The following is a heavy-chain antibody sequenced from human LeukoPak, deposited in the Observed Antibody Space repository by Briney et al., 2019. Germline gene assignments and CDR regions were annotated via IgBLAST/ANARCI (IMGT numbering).Heavy chain of an antibody. CDR3: CASKPDSDF. CDR1: GFTFSSYS. CDR2: INSDGSST. Sequence: GGSLRLSCAASGFTFSSYSMNWVRQVPGKGLVWVSRINSDGSSTTYADSVKGRFTISRDYAKNTLYLQMNSLRAEDTAVYYCCASKPDSDFWGQGTLVTVSS. D-gene: IGHD1-14*01. V-gene: IGHV3-74*01. J-gene: IGHJ1*01.